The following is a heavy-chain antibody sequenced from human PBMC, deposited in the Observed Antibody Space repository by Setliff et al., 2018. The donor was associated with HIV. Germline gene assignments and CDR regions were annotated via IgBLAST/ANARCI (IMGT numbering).Heavy chain of an antibody. Sequence: PGESLKISCKASGYSFTNYWVGWVRQMPGKGLEWMGIIYPTDSDTKYSPSFWGRVTISVDKSSNTAYLHWNSLRPADTAMYYCGRSGKSGELYAYWGQGTLVTVSS. V-gene: IGHV5-51*01. CDR1: GYSFTNYW. CDR2: IYPTDSDT. J-gene: IGHJ4*02. CDR3: GRSGKSGELYAY. D-gene: IGHD3-10*01.